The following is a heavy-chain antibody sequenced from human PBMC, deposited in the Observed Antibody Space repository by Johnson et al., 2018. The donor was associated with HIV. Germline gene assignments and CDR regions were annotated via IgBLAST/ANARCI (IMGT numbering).Heavy chain of an antibody. J-gene: IGHJ3*02. CDR2: IYSGGDT. CDR1: GFTVSSNY. Sequence: VQLVESGGGLVQPGGSLRLSCAASGFTVSSNYMSWVRQAPGKGLEWVSVIYSGGDTYYADSVKGRFTISRDDSKNTLYLQMNRLTAEDTAVYYCARAPGFSRAFDIWGQGTVVTVSS. V-gene: IGHV3-66*01. CDR3: ARAPGFSRAFDI. D-gene: IGHD3-10*01.